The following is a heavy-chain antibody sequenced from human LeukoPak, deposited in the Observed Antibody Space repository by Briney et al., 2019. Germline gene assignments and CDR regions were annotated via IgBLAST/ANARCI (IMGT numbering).Heavy chain of an antibody. CDR1: GYTFTGYY. CDR2: INPNSGGT. J-gene: IGHJ5*02. CDR3: ARRVVVPAATSTPTEIWFAP. D-gene: IGHD2-2*01. V-gene: IGHV1-2*02. Sequence: ASVKVSCKASGYTFTGYYMHWVRQAPGQGLEWMGWINPNSGGTNYAQKFQGRVTMTRDTSISTAYMELRSLRSDDTAVYYCARRVVVPAATSTPTEIWFAPWGQGTLVTVSS.